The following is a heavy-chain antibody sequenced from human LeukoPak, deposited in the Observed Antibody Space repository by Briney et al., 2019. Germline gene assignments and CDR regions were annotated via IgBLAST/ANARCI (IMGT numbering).Heavy chain of an antibody. J-gene: IGHJ4*02. CDR3: AKDLGRLGELSLDY. D-gene: IGHD3-16*02. CDR1: GFTFSSYG. V-gene: IGHV3-33*06. CDR2: IWYDGSNK. Sequence: GRSLRLSCAASGFTFSSYGMHWVRQAPGKGLEWVAVIWYDGSNKYYADSVKGRFTISRDNSKNKLYLQMNSLRAEDTAVYYCAKDLGRLGELSLDYWGQGTQVTVSS.